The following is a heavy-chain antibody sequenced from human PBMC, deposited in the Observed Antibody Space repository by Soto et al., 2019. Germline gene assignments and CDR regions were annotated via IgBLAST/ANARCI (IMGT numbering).Heavy chain of an antibody. CDR3: VRDVPAAGTDWFDP. CDR2: LHPTGAT. Sequence: SETLSLTCTVSGGSINNYWWSWIRQAADKRLEWIGRLHPTGATNYNPSLRSRVTMSVDKSKNQFSLNLASVTAADTAVYYCVRDVPAAGTDWFDPWGQGTLVTVSS. J-gene: IGHJ5*02. CDR1: GGSINNYW. V-gene: IGHV4-4*07. D-gene: IGHD6-13*01.